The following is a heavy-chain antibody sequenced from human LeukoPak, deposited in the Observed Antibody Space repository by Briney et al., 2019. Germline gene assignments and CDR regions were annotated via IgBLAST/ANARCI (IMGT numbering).Heavy chain of an antibody. CDR2: IIPIFGTA. V-gene: IGHV1-69*13. Sequence: SVKVSCKASGGTFSSYAISWVRQAPGQGLEWMGGIIPIFGTANYAQKFQGRVTITADESTSTAYMELSSLRSEDTAVYYCARGQNYYDSGGYYFGKFDYWGQGTLVTVSS. CDR3: ARGQNYYDSGGYYFGKFDY. CDR1: GGTFSSYA. J-gene: IGHJ4*02. D-gene: IGHD3-22*01.